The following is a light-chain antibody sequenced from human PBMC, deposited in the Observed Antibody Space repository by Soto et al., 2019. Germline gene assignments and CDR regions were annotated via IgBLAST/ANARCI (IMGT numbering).Light chain of an antibody. CDR1: QSITNS. CDR3: QQYNNYPLT. J-gene: IGKJ1*01. V-gene: IGKV1-5*01. CDR2: DAS. Sequence: DIQMTQSPSTLSASVGDRVTITCRASQSITNSLAWYQQKPGKAPKFLIFDASSLESGVPSRFSGSKSGTEFTLTISSLQPDDFATYYCQQYNNYPLTFGQGTKVDIK.